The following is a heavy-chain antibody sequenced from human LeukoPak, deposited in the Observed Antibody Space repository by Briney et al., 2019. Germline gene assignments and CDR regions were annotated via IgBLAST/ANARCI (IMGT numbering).Heavy chain of an antibody. D-gene: IGHD4-11*01. V-gene: IGHV4-34*01. Sequence: PSETLSLTCAVYGGSFSGYYWSWIRQPPGKGLEWIGEINHSGSTNYNPSLKSRVTISVDTSKNQFSLKLSSVTAADTAVYYCARDGHTVTYAFDIWGQGTMVTVSS. CDR1: GGSFSGYY. CDR2: INHSGST. J-gene: IGHJ3*02. CDR3: ARDGHTVTYAFDI.